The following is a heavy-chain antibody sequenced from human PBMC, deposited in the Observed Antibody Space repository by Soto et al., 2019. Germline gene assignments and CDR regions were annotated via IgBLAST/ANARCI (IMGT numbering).Heavy chain of an antibody. CDR3: ANSITISFYGMDV. D-gene: IGHD3-3*01. V-gene: IGHV1-69*01. CDR2: IIPIFGTA. J-gene: IGHJ6*02. CDR1: GGTXXSYA. Sequence: QVQLVQSGAEXXXXXXXVKVSCKASGGTXXSYAISWVRQAPXXXLEWMGGIIPIFGTANYAQKFQGRVTITADESTSTAYMELSSLRSEDTAVYYCANSITISFYGMDVWGQGTTVTVSS.